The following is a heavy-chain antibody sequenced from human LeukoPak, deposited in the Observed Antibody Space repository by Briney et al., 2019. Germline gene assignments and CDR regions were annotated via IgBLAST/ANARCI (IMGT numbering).Heavy chain of an antibody. V-gene: IGHV4-38-2*02. J-gene: IGHJ4*02. CDR1: GYSISSGYY. Sequence: PSETLSLTCTVSGYSISSGYYWGWIRQPPGKGLEWIGSIYHSGSTYYNPSLKSRVTISVDTSKNQFSLKLSSVTAADTAVYYCARDPRRITMVRGGGYFDYWGQGTLVTVSS. CDR3: ARDPRRITMVRGGGYFDY. CDR2: IYHSGST. D-gene: IGHD3-10*01.